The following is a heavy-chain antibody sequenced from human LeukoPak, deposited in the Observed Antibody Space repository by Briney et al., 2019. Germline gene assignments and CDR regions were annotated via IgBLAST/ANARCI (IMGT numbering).Heavy chain of an antibody. V-gene: IGHV3-11*01. J-gene: IGHJ4*02. CDR3: ARESYYYDSSGYYVYYFDY. CDR1: GFTFSDYY. CDR2: ISSSGSTI. D-gene: IGHD3-22*01. Sequence: PGGSLRLSCAAPGFTFSDYYMSWIRQAPGKGLDWVSYISSSGSTIYYADSVKGRFTISRDNAKNSLYLQMHSLRAEDTAVYYCARESYYYDSSGYYVYYFDYWGQGTLVTVSS.